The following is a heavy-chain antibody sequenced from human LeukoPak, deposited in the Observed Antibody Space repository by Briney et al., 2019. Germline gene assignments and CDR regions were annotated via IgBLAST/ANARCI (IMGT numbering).Heavy chain of an antibody. CDR3: ARGVYQLLYGTYYFDY. Sequence: ASVKVSCKASGYTFTGYYMHWVRQAPGQGLEWMGWINPNSGGTNYAQKFQGRVTMTRDTSISTAYMELSSLRSEDTAVYYCARGVYQLLYGTYYFDYWGQGTLVTVSS. D-gene: IGHD2-2*02. J-gene: IGHJ4*02. CDR1: GYTFTGYY. CDR2: INPNSGGT. V-gene: IGHV1-2*02.